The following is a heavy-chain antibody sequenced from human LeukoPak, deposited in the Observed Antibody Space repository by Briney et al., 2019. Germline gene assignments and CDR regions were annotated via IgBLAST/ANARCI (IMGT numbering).Heavy chain of an antibody. D-gene: IGHD1-26*01. CDR1: GYTFTSYT. J-gene: IGHJ4*02. CDR2: ISAYNGNT. CDR3: ARGLGGSGSYFLTFDY. Sequence: GASATVSFKASGYTFTSYTINWVRQAPGQGLEWMGWISAYNGNTKYAQKLQGRVTMTTDTSTSTAYMELRSLRSDDTAVYYCARGLGGSGSYFLTFDYWGQGTLVTVSS. V-gene: IGHV1-18*01.